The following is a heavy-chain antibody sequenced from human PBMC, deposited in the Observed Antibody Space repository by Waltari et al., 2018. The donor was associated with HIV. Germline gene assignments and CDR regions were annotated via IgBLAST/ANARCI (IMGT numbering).Heavy chain of an antibody. D-gene: IGHD3-3*01. CDR3: ARGIRYYAP. V-gene: IGHV3-53*02. CDR1: GTLVSDNY. J-gene: IGHJ5*02. Sequence: EVQLVQSEGGVVSPDESVLLSCEVSGTLVSDNYMSWIRQAPGKGLEWVAVLYGDGTTYYADSVKGRFVVSRDKAKNMFFLQMDYPRGADSATYFCARGIRYYAPWGQGVLVSVS. CDR2: LYGDGTT.